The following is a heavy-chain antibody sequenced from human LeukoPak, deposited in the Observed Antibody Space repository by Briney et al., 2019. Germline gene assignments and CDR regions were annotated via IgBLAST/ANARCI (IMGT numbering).Heavy chain of an antibody. CDR3: VRGHCSSTSCPFGDYYYYYYMDV. J-gene: IGHJ6*03. D-gene: IGHD2-2*01. CDR1: GYTFTGYY. V-gene: IGHV1-2*02. Sequence: ASVKVSCKASGYTFTGYYMHWVRQAPGQGLEWMGWINPNSGGTNYAQKFQGRVTMTRDTSISTAYMELNRLRSDDTAVYYCVRGHCSSTSCPFGDYYYYYYMDVWGKGTTVTVSS. CDR2: INPNSGGT.